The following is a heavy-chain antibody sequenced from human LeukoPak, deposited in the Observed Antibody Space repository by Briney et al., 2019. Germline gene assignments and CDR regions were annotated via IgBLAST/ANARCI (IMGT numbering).Heavy chain of an antibody. J-gene: IGHJ4*02. D-gene: IGHD6-13*01. V-gene: IGHV4-59*08. CDR2: IYYSGST. Sequence: PSETLSLTCTVSGGSISNYYWSWIRQPPGKGLEWLGYIYYSGSTNYNPSLKSRVTISVDTSKNQFSLKLSSVTAADTAVYYCARHGRGAAAGSDYWGQGTLVTVSS. CDR3: ARHGRGAAAGSDY. CDR1: GGSISNYY.